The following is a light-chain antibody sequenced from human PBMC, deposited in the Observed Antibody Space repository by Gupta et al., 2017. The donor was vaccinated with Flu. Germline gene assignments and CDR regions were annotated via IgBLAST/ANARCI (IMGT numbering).Light chain of an antibody. CDR1: QDISSH. CDR3: QQCDTSPLT. CDR2: DAS. V-gene: IGKV1-33*01. J-gene: IGKJ4*01. Sequence: GDRVTITCQPSQDISSHLNWYQQQPWRATNLLIYDASNLETGVPSMCSGSGSGTDFTFIISILQPEDLATYYYQQCDTSPLTFGGGTKVEMK.